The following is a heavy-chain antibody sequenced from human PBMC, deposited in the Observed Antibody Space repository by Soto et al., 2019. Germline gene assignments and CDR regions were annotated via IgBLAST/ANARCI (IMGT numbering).Heavy chain of an antibody. CDR1: GGSISSSSYY. Sequence: SETLSLTCTVSGGSISSSSYYWGWIRQPPGKGLEWIGSIYYSGSTYYNPSLKSRVTISVDTSKNQFSLKLSSVTAADTAVYYCARSYSGSYALLDYWGQGTLVTVSS. CDR2: IYYSGST. D-gene: IGHD1-26*01. CDR3: ARSYSGSYALLDY. V-gene: IGHV4-39*01. J-gene: IGHJ4*02.